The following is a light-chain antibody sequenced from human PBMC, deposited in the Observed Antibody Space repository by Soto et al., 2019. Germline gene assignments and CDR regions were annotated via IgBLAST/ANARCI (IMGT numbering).Light chain of an antibody. CDR3: NSYASGNARV. Sequence: QSVLTQPASVSGSPGQSITISCTGTSSDIGDYDYVPWYQQHPGKAPKLLISEVSNRPSGVSNRFSGSKSGNTASLTISGLQAEDEADYYCNSYASGNARVFGTGTKLTVL. V-gene: IGLV2-14*01. CDR2: EVS. CDR1: SSDIGDYDY. J-gene: IGLJ1*01.